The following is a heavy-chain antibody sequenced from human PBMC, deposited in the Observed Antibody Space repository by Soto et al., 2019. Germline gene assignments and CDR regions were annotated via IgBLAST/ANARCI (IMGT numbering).Heavy chain of an antibody. CDR2: IDNSGDRT. Sequence: GGSLRLSCAASGFAFSGYAMSWVRQAPGKGLEWVSAIDNSGDRTYYADFAEGRFTISRDNSKNTVYLQIDSLRAVDTAVYYCVKDPLRNGLSGFDPWGQGTPVTVSS. D-gene: IGHD5-12*01. J-gene: IGHJ5*02. V-gene: IGHV3-23*01. CDR3: VKDPLRNGLSGFDP. CDR1: GFAFSGYA.